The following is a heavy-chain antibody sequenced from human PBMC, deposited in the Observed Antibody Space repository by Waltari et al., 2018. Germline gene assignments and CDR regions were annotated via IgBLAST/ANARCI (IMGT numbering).Heavy chain of an antibody. J-gene: IGHJ4*02. CDR3: TTALPGYCSNGVCYNFDY. D-gene: IGHD2-8*01. CDR2: IKSKTDGGTT. Sequence: EVQLVESGGGLVKPGGSLRLSCAASGFTFSNAWMSWVRQAPGKGLEWVGRIKSKTDGGTTEYAAPVKGRFTISRDDSKNTLYLQMNSLKTEDTAVYYCTTALPGYCSNGVCYNFDYWGQGTLVTVSS. V-gene: IGHV3-15*01. CDR1: GFTFSNAW.